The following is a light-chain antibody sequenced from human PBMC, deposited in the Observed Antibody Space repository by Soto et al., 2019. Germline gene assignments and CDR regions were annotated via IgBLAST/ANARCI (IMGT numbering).Light chain of an antibody. V-gene: IGKV3-20*01. Sequence: EVVLTQSPGTLSLSAGERATLSCRASQRVLNNYVAWYQQKPGQAPRLLIYDASSRASGIPDRFSGSGSGTAFSLTISRLEPEDFAVYYCQQYGTSVLVSFGGVTKVELK. CDR1: QRVLNNY. CDR3: QQYGTSVLVS. CDR2: DAS. J-gene: IGKJ4*01.